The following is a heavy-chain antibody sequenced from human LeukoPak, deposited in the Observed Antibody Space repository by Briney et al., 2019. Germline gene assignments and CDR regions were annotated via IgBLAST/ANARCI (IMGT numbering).Heavy chain of an antibody. V-gene: IGHV3-30*04. D-gene: IGHD3-22*01. CDR1: GFTFSSYA. J-gene: IGHJ6*02. Sequence: GGSLSLSCAASGFTFSSYAMHWVRQAPGKGLEWVAVISYDGSNKYYADSVKGRFTISRDNSKNTLYLQMNSLRAEDTAVYYCATNYYDSSGPIYYYYYYGMDVWGQGTTVTVSS. CDR3: ATNYYDSSGPIYYYYYYGMDV. CDR2: ISYDGSNK.